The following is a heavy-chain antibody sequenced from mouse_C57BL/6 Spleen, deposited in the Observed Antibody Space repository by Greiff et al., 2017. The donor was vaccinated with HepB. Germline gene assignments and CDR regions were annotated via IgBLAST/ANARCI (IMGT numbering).Heavy chain of an antibody. D-gene: IGHD1-1*01. CDR2: IWSGGST. V-gene: IGHV2-2*01. Sequence: VKLVESGPGLVQPSQSLSITCTVSGFSLTSYGVHWVRQSPGKGLEWLGVIWSGGSTDYNAAFISRLSISKDNSKSQVFFKMNSLQAGDTAIYYCARNDGSSYSPWFAYWGQGTLVTVSA. CDR1: GFSLTSYG. J-gene: IGHJ3*01. CDR3: ARNDGSSYSPWFAY.